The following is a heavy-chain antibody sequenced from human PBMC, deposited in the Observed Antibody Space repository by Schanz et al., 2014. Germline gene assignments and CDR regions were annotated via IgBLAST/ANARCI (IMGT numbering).Heavy chain of an antibody. CDR1: GFTVDSNY. V-gene: IGHV3-7*01. D-gene: IGHD6-6*01. Sequence: DVQVVESGGDLVQPGGSLRLSCAASGFTVDSNYMSWVRQAPGKGLEWVAKIKPDGSEKLYVDSVRGRFAVSRDNVKNLLYLEMNSLRAEDTAVYYCARDQWYSRSSRVRYYYNGMDVWGQGTTVTVSS. CDR3: ARDQWYSRSSRVRYYYNGMDV. J-gene: IGHJ6*02. CDR2: IKPDGSEK.